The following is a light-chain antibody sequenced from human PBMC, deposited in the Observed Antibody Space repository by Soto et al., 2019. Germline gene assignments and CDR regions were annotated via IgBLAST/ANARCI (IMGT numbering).Light chain of an antibody. CDR1: QGIRTW. V-gene: IGKV1-12*01. CDR2: AAS. Sequence: EIQMTQSPSSVSASVGDRVTITCRASQGIRTWLVWYQQKPGTAPKLLIYAASNLQRGVPSRFRGSGSGTDFTLTISSLQPEDFATYYCQQTSAFPLTFGGGTKVDIK. J-gene: IGKJ4*01. CDR3: QQTSAFPLT.